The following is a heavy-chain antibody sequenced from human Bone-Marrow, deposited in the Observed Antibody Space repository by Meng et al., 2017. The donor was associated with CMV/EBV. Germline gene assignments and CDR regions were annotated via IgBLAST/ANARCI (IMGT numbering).Heavy chain of an antibody. J-gene: IGHJ4*02. CDR3: ARGLGRIESFDY. D-gene: IGHD3-16*01. CDR2: IIPIFGAA. Sequence: QASGGNFSSYAISWVRQAPGQGLEWMGGIIPIFGAANYAQRFQGRVTITADESTSTAYMELSSLRSEDTAVYYCARGLGRIESFDYWGQGTLVTVSS. V-gene: IGHV1-69*01. CDR1: GGNFSSYA.